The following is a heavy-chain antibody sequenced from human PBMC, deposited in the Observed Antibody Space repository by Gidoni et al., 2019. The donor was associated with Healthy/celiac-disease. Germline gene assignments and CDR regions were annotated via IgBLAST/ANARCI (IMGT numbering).Heavy chain of an antibody. CDR1: GGSISSSRYS. V-gene: IGHV4-39*07. CDR2: IYYSGST. Sequence: QLQLQESGPGLVKPSETLSLPCTVSGGSISSSRYSWGWIRQPPGKGLEWIGSIYYSGSTDYNPSLKSRVTISVDTSKNQFSLKLSSVTAADTAVYYCARGGGGYSYGYPFDYWGQGTLVTVSS. J-gene: IGHJ4*02. D-gene: IGHD5-18*01. CDR3: ARGGGGYSYGYPFDY.